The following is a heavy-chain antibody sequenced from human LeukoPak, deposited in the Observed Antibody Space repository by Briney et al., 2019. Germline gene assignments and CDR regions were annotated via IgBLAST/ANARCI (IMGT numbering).Heavy chain of an antibody. CDR2: ISSSSSYI. D-gene: IGHD3-22*01. J-gene: IGHJ6*02. V-gene: IGHV3-21*01. CDR3: AREGGYYDSSGYLGYGMDV. Sequence: GGSLRLSCAASGFIFSNYGMHWVRQAPGKGLEWVSSISSSSSYIYYADSVKGRFTISRDNAKNSLYLQMNSLRAEDTAVYYCAREGGYYDSSGYLGYGMDVWGQGTTVTVSS. CDR1: GFIFSNYG.